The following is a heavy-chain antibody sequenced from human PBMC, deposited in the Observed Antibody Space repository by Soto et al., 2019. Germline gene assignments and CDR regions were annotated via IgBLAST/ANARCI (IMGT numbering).Heavy chain of an antibody. CDR3: ATAEVDY. J-gene: IGHJ4*02. CDR1: GYTFGNHW. Sequence: EVQLVESGGGLVQPGGSLRLSCAVAGYTFGNHWMHWVRQAPGKGLEWVSRMNSDGSIINYADSVKGRFTVSRDNAKNTLYLQMNSLRVEYTAVYYCATAEVDYWGPGTLVTVSS. CDR2: MNSDGSII. V-gene: IGHV3-74*01.